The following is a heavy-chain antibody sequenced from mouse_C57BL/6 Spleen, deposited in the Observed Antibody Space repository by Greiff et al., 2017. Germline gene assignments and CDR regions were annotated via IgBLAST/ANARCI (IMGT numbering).Heavy chain of an antibody. CDR3: ARDGGYFDY. Sequence: EVKLMESGGGLVKPGGSLKLSCAASGFTFSRYAMSWVRQTPEKRLEWVATISDGGSYTYYPDNVKGRFTISRDNAKNNLYLQMSHLKSEDTAMYYCARDGGYFDYWGQGTTLTVSS. J-gene: IGHJ2*01. CDR2: ISDGGSYT. CDR1: GFTFSRYA. V-gene: IGHV5-4*01.